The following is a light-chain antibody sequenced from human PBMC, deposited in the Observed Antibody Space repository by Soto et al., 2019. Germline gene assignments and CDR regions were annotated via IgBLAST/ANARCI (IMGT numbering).Light chain of an antibody. V-gene: IGKV3-20*01. Sequence: TQSPSTLSASVGNRVTITCRASQSISSYLAWYQQKPGQAPRLLIYGASSRATGIPDRFSGSGSGTDFTLTISRLEPEDFAVYYCQQYGSSPWTFGQGSKVDTK. CDR2: GAS. J-gene: IGKJ1*01. CDR1: QSISSY. CDR3: QQYGSSPWT.